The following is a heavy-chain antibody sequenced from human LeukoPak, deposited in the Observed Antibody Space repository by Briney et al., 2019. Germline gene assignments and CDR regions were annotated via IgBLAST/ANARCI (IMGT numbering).Heavy chain of an antibody. CDR2: IYYSGST. J-gene: IGHJ6*01. CDR1: LCSINSGDYL. V-gene: IGHV4-30-4*01. Sequence: SQTLSLTCTLSLCSINSGDYLLSGIRQPPGRGLEWIGYIYYSGSTYYTPSLTSRVTILVDTSKNQFSLKLSPVTAADTAVYYCARVPRPDGMDVCGQGTTVTVSS. CDR3: ARVPRPDGMDV.